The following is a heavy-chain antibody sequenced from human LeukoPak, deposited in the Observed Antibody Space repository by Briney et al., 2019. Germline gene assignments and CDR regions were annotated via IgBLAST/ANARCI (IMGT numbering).Heavy chain of an antibody. J-gene: IGHJ4*02. Sequence: SETLFLTCPVSGGSITSYHWNWIRQPPGKGLEWIGYISYSGSTSYNPSLKSRVTISMDTSKNQFSLRLTSVTAADTAFYYCARGGSRRDTAMVWDYWGQGILVTVSS. CDR2: ISYSGST. D-gene: IGHD5-18*01. CDR1: GGSITSYH. V-gene: IGHV4-59*01. CDR3: ARGGSRRDTAMVWDY.